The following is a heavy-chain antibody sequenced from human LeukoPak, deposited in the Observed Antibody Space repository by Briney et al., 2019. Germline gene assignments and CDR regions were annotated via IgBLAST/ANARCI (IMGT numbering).Heavy chain of an antibody. J-gene: IGHJ4*02. V-gene: IGHV4-39*01. CDR2: IFYSGST. Sequence: PSETLSLTCTVSGGSISSYYWSWIRQPPGKGLEWIGNIFYSGSTYYKPSLKSRVTISVDTSKNQFTLKLSSVTAADTAVYYCARLARDVYNIIAYFFDQWGQGTLVTVSS. CDR1: GGSISSYY. CDR3: ARLARDVYNIIAYFFDQ. D-gene: IGHD5-24*01.